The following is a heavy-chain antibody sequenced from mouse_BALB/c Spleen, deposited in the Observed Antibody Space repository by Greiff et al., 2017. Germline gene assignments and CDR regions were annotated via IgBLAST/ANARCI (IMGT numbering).Heavy chain of an antibody. J-gene: IGHJ2*01. CDR1: GFTFSSYA. Sequence: EVKLVESGGGLVKPGGSLKLSCAASGFTFSSYAMSWVRQTPEKRLEWVASISSGGSTYYPDSVKGRFTISRDNARNILYLQMSSLRAEDTAMYYCARGFGGGFDEWGQGTTLTVSA. V-gene: IGHV5-6-5*01. CDR2: ISSGGST. CDR3: ARGFGGGFDE.